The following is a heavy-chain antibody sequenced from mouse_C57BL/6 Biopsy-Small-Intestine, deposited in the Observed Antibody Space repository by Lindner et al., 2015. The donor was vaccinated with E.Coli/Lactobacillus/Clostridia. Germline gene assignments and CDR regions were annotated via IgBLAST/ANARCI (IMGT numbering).Heavy chain of an antibody. V-gene: IGHV3-8*01. CDR3: ARYSRYGSSPLYWYFDV. Sequence: VQLQESGPGLAKPSQTLSLTCSVTGYSITSDYWNWIRKFPGNKLEYMGYLSYSGSTYYNPSLKSRISITRDTSKNQYYLQLNSVTTEDTATYYCARYSRYGSSPLYWYFDVWGTGTTVTVSS. J-gene: IGHJ1*03. CDR1: GYSITSDY. D-gene: IGHD1-1*01. CDR2: LSYSGST.